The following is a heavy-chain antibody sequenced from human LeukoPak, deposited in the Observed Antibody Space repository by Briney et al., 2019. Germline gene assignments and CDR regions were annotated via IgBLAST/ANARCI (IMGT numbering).Heavy chain of an antibody. Sequence: NPSETLSLTCTVSGGSISSSSYYWGWIRQPPGKGLEWIGSIYYSGSTYYNPSLKSRVTISVDTSKNQFSLKLSSVTAADTAVYYCASSYSGYDICDYWGQGTLVTVSS. CDR3: ASSYSGYDICDY. CDR1: GGSISSSSYY. CDR2: IYYSGST. V-gene: IGHV4-39*07. J-gene: IGHJ4*02. D-gene: IGHD5-12*01.